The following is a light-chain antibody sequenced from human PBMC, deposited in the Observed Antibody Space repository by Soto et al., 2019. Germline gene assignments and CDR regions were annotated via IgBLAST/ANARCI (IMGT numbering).Light chain of an antibody. J-gene: IGKJ2*01. V-gene: IGKV3-20*01. CDR2: VAS. CDR3: QQYGSSPYT. CDR1: QSVSDNY. Sequence: EIVLTQSPGTLSLSPGERATLSCKASQSVSDNYLAWFQQKPGQAPRLLIYVASSRATGIPDRFSGSGSGTDFTLTISRLEPEDFAVYYCQQYGSSPYTFGQGTQLEIK.